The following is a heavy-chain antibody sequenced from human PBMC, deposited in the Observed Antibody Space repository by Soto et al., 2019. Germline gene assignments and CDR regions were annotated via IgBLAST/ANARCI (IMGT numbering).Heavy chain of an antibody. CDR2: VSANNGHT. CDR1: GYSLSGYY. Sequence: ASVKVSCKASGYSLSGYYLHWVRQAPGQGLEWMGWVSANNGHTNYAQNLQGRVSMTTDTSTSTAYMELRGLTFDDTAVYYCARDIESVTAKHFFYYYAMDVWGQGTTVTVSS. CDR3: ARDIESVTAKHFFYYYAMDV. V-gene: IGHV1-18*01. J-gene: IGHJ6*02. D-gene: IGHD2-8*01.